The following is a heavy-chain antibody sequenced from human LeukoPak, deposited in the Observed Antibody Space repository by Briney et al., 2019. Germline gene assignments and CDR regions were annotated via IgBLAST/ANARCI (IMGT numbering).Heavy chain of an antibody. V-gene: IGHV4-34*01. CDR3: ARAVRTIAAAGAHLYYYYYYGMDV. D-gene: IGHD6-13*01. CDR1: GGSFSGYY. CDR2: INHSGST. J-gene: IGHJ6*02. Sequence: SETLSLTCAVYGGSFSGYYWSWIRQPPGKGLEWIGEINHSGSTNYNPSLKSRVTISVDTSKNQFSLKPSSVTAADTAVYYCARAVRTIAAAGAHLYYYYYYGMDVWGQGTTVTVSS.